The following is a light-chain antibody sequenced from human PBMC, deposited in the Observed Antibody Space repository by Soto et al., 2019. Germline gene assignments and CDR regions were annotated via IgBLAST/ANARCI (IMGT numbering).Light chain of an antibody. CDR2: GAS. V-gene: IGKV3-20*01. CDR3: QQHGSSPRT. J-gene: IGKJ1*01. Sequence: EIVLTQSPGTLSLSPGERVTLSYRASQSVSSSYLAWYQQIPGQAPRLLLYGASRRATGIPDRFSGSGSGTDFTLTISRLEPEDFAVYYCQQHGSSPRTFGQGTKVEIK. CDR1: QSVSSSY.